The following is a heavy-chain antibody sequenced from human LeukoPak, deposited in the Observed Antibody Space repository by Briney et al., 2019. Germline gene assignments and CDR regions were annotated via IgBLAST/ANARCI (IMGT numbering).Heavy chain of an antibody. J-gene: IGHJ6*04. CDR2: ISYDGSNK. Sequence: PGGSLRLSCAASGFTFSSYGMHWVRQAPGKGLEWVAVISYDGSNKYYADSVKGRFTISRDNSKNTLYLQMNSLRAEDTAVYYCAKPLWLGEMGYYGMDVWGKGTTVTVSS. D-gene: IGHD3-10*01. V-gene: IGHV3-30*18. CDR3: AKPLWLGEMGYYGMDV. CDR1: GFTFSSYG.